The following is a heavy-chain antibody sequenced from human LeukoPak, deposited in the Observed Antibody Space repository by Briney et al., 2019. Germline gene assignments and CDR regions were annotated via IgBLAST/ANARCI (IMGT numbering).Heavy chain of an antibody. J-gene: IGHJ5*02. Sequence: PSETLSLTCAVYGGSFSGYYWSWIRQPPGKGLEWIGEINHSESTNYNPSLKSRVTISVDTSKNQFSLKLSSVTAADTAVYYCARKGPAARRGGFDPWGQGTLVTVSS. V-gene: IGHV4-34*01. CDR2: INHSEST. D-gene: IGHD2-2*01. CDR3: ARKGPAARRGGFDP. CDR1: GGSFSGYY.